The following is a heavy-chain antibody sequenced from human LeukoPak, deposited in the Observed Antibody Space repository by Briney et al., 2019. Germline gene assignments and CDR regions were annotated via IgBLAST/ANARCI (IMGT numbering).Heavy chain of an antibody. Sequence: GGSLRLSCAASGFTFSSYAMHWVRQAPGKGLEWVAVISYDGSNKYYADSVKGRFTISRDNSKNTLYLQMNSLRAEDMAVYYCARATLYYYDSSGYYNWGQGTLVTVSS. V-gene: IGHV3-30-3*01. CDR1: GFTFSSYA. J-gene: IGHJ4*02. D-gene: IGHD3-22*01. CDR2: ISYDGSNK. CDR3: ARATLYYYDSSGYYN.